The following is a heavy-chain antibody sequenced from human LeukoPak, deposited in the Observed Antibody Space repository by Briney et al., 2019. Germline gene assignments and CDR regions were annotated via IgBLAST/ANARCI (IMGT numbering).Heavy chain of an antibody. Sequence: GGSLRLSCAASGFTFSSYAMSWVRQAPGKGLEWVSVIYSGGSTYYADSVKGRFTISRDNSKNTLYLQMNSLRAEDTAVYYCARAMSGWYVYYFDYWGQGTLVTVSS. CDR1: GFTFSSYA. CDR2: IYSGGST. CDR3: ARAMSGWYVYYFDY. D-gene: IGHD6-19*01. V-gene: IGHV3-53*01. J-gene: IGHJ4*02.